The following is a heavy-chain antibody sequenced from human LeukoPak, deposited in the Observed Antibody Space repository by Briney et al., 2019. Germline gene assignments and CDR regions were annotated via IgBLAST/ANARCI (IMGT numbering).Heavy chain of an antibody. J-gene: IGHJ5*02. CDR1: GYTFTSYA. CDR3: AEGGITMVRGVLRWFDP. D-gene: IGHD3-10*01. Sequence: ASVKVSCKASGYTFTSYAMNWVRQAPGQGLEWMGWINTNTGNPTYAQGFTGRFVFSLDTSVSTAYLQISSLKAEDTAVYYCAEGGITMVRGVLRWFDPWGQGTLVTVSS. CDR2: INTNTGNP. V-gene: IGHV7-4-1*02.